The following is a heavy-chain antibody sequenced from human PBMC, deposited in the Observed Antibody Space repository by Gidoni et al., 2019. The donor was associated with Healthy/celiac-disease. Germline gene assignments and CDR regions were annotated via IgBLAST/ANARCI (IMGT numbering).Heavy chain of an antibody. CDR3: ARDPMRGKEIVVVPADAFDI. D-gene: IGHD2-2*01. Sequence: EVPLVEYGGGLVQPGGSLRLSCADSGFPFSSYEMNWVRQAPGKGLEWVSYISSSGSTIYYADSVKGRFTISRDNAKNSLYLQMNSLRAEDTAVYYCARDPMRGKEIVVVPADAFDIWGQGTMVTVSS. V-gene: IGHV3-48*03. CDR2: ISSSGSTI. CDR1: GFPFSSYE. J-gene: IGHJ3*02.